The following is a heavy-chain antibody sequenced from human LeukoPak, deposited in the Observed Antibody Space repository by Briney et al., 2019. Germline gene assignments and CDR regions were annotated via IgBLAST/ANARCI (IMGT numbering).Heavy chain of an antibody. CDR3: ARRTATGTFFDY. CDR2: IYYSGST. V-gene: IGHV4-59*08. D-gene: IGHD1-1*01. CDR1: GGSISSYY. Sequence: TSETLSLTCTVSGGSISSYYWSWIRQPPGKGLEWIGYIYYSGSTNYNPSLKSRVTISVDTSKSQFSLKLSSVTAADTAVYYCARRTATGTFFDYWGQGTLVTVSS. J-gene: IGHJ4*02.